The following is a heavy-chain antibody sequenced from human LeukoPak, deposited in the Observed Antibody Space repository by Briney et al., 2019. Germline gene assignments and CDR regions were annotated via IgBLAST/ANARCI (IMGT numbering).Heavy chain of an antibody. Sequence: SETLSLTCTVSGVSISSYYWSWIRQPPGKGLEWIGYMYYDGTTNYNPSLKSRVTISVDTSKNQFSLKLKSVTTADTSVYYRAREKAYYYDPWGQGTLVTVSS. V-gene: IGHV4-59*01. CDR1: GVSISSYY. CDR3: AREKAYYYDP. D-gene: IGHD3-22*01. J-gene: IGHJ4*02. CDR2: MYYDGTT.